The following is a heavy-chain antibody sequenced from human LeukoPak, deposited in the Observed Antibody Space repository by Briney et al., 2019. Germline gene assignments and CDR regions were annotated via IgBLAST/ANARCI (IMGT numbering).Heavy chain of an antibody. Sequence: SETLSLTCTVSGGSISSYYWSWIRQPPGKGLEWIGYIYYSGSTNYNPSLKSRVTISADTSKNQFSLKLSSVTAADTAVYYCARVGPSDVYSKRYFDYWGQGTLVSVSS. V-gene: IGHV4-59*01. J-gene: IGHJ4*02. CDR3: ARVGPSDVYSKRYFDY. CDR1: GGSISSYY. D-gene: IGHD5-18*01. CDR2: IYYSGST.